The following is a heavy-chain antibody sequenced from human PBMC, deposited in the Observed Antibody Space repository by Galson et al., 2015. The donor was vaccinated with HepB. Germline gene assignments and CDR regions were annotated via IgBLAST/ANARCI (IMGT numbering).Heavy chain of an antibody. CDR2: LFPGDSDT. V-gene: IGHV5-51*01. J-gene: IGHJ5*02. CDR3: ARRRTVTTGIGWFDP. Sequence: QSGAEVKNPGESLKISCKGSGYSFTNYWIGWVRQMPGKGLEWMGILFPGDSDTRHSPSFQGQVTISADKSISTAYLQWSSLKASDTAMYYCARRRTVTTGIGWFDPWGQGTLVTVSS. D-gene: IGHD4-17*01. CDR1: GYSFTNYW.